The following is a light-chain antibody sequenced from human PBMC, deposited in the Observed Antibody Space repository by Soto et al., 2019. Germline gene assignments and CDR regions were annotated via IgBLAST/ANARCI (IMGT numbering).Light chain of an antibody. CDR1: KDISNY. CDR2: DAS. V-gene: IGKV1-33*01. J-gene: IGKJ5*01. CDR3: QQYDNLPSVT. Sequence: PSSLSASVRDRVTITCQTSKDISNYLNWYQQKPGKAPKLLIYDASNLETGVPSRFSGSGSGTDFTFTISSLQPEDIATYYCQQYDNLPSVTFGQGTRLEIK.